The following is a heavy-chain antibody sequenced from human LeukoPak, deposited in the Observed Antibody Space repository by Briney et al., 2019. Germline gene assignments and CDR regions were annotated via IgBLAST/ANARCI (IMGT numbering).Heavy chain of an antibody. Sequence: SETLSLTCTVSGASISSGDYYWSWVRQPPGKGLEYIGYIYYSGNTYFHPSLRSRVSISIDTSRNQFSLKLNSVTAADTAVYYCARGDLKYYYDSSGDAEGYYFDYWGQGTLVTVSS. CDR3: ARGDLKYYYDSSGDAEGYYFDY. D-gene: IGHD3-22*01. CDR1: GASISSGDYY. V-gene: IGHV4-30-4*02. CDR2: IYYSGNT. J-gene: IGHJ4*02.